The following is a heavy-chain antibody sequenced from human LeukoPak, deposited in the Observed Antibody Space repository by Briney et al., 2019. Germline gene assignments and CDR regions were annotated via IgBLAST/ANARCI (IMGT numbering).Heavy chain of an antibody. Sequence: GASVKVSCKASGYTFTSYDINWVRQATGQGLEWMGWMNPNSGNTGYAQKFQGRVTITRNTSISTAYMELSSLRSEDTAVYYCARGSSGRPYGSGSYRYPMDVWGKGTTVTVSS. CDR1: GYTFTSYD. J-gene: IGHJ6*04. V-gene: IGHV1-8*03. CDR2: MNPNSGNT. D-gene: IGHD3-10*01. CDR3: ARGSSGRPYGSGSYRYPMDV.